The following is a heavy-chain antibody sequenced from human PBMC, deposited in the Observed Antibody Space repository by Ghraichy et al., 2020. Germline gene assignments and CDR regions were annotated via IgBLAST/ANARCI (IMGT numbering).Heavy chain of an antibody. V-gene: IGHV4-39*02. D-gene: IGHD3-3*01. CDR3: ARGTRDDFWSGYYGPLDY. J-gene: IGHJ4*02. Sequence: SETLSLTCTVSGVSISTSSYYWGWIRQPPGRGLEWIGSHSGSTHYSPSLKSRLTISVDTSQNHFSLKLSSVTATDTAAYYCARGTRDDFWSGYYGPLDYWGQGILVTVSS. CDR1: GVSISTSSYY. CDR2: HSGST.